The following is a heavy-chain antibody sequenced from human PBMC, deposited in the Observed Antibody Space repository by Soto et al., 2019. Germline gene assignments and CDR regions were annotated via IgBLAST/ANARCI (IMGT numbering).Heavy chain of an antibody. Sequence: SDTLSLTFTATGGSISSYYWSWVRHPPGKVLEWIGYIYYSGSTNYNPSLKSRVTISVDTSKNQFSLKLSSVTAADTAVYYCARALILTGYYIHDAFDIWGQGTMVT. CDR3: ARALILTGYYIHDAFDI. J-gene: IGHJ3*02. CDR2: IYYSGST. CDR1: GGSISSYY. V-gene: IGHV4-59*07. D-gene: IGHD3-9*01.